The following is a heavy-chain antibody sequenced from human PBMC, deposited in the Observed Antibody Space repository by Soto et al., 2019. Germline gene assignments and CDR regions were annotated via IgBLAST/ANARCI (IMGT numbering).Heavy chain of an antibody. CDR1: GYTFTSYD. CDR2: MNPNSGNT. D-gene: IGHD2-2*02. J-gene: IGHJ6*02. CDR3: ARGLGYCSSTSCYTFPRDV. Sequence: GSSVKVSCKASGYTFTSYDINWVRQATGQGLEWMGWMNPNSGNTGYAQKFQGRVTMTRNTSISTAYMELSSLRSGDTAVYYCARGLGYCSSTSCYTFPRDVWGQGTTVTVAS. V-gene: IGHV1-8*01.